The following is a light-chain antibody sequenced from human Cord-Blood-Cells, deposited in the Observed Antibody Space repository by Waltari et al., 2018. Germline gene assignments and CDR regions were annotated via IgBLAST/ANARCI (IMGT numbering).Light chain of an antibody. CDR1: SSAVGGSTY. CDR3: SSYAGSNNFVV. J-gene: IGLJ2*01. Sequence: QSALTQPPSASGSPGQSVTISCTGTSSAVGGSTYLSWYQQHPGKAPKRMIYEVSKRPSGVPDRFSGSKSGNTASLTVSGLQAEDEADYYCSSYAGSNNFVVFGGGTKLTVL. V-gene: IGLV2-8*01. CDR2: EVS.